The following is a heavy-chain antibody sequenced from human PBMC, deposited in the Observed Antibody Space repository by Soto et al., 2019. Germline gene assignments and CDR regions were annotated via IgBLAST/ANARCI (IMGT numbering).Heavy chain of an antibody. CDR3: AREGDSESLDY. Sequence: GGSLRLSCAASGFTFSSYSMNWVRQAPGKGLEWVSSISSSSNYIYYADSVKGRFTISRDNAKNSLYLQMNSLRAEDTAVYYCAREGDSESLDYWGQGTLVTVSS. V-gene: IGHV3-21*01. J-gene: IGHJ4*02. CDR1: GFTFSSYS. CDR2: ISSSSNYI. D-gene: IGHD3-16*01.